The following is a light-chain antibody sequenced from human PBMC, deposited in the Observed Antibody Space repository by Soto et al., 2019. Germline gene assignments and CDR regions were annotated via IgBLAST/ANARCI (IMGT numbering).Light chain of an antibody. V-gene: IGKV1-8*01. CDR3: QQYYSYSIT. Sequence: AIRMTQSPSSLSASTGDRVTITCRVSQGISSYLAWYQQKPGKAPKLLIYAASTLQSGDPSRISGSGSGTDFTLTISCLQSEDFATYYCQQYYSYSITFGQGTRLETK. CDR1: QGISSY. J-gene: IGKJ5*01. CDR2: AAS.